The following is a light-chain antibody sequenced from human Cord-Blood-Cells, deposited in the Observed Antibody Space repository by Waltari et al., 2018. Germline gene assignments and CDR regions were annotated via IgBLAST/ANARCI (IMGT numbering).Light chain of an antibody. CDR3: AAWDDSLNGRV. Sequence: QSVLPQPPSASGTPGQRGTIPCSGSSSNSGSNTVNWYQQLPGTAPKLLIYSNNQRPSGVPDRFSGSKSGTSASLAISGLQSEDEADYYYAAWDDSLNGRVFGGGTKLTVL. V-gene: IGLV1-44*01. J-gene: IGLJ2*01. CDR2: SNN. CDR1: SSNSGSNT.